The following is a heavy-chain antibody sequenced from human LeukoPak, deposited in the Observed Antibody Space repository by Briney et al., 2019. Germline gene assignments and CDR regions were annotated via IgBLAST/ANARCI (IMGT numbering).Heavy chain of an antibody. Sequence: ASLKVSCKASGYTFTGYYIHWVRQAPGQGLEWMGWISPNSGGTNYAQKFQGRVTMTRDTSISTAYMELSRLRSDDTAVYYCARTYYDISTGYGYWGQGTLVTVSS. CDR1: GYTFTGYY. CDR3: ARTYYDISTGYGY. J-gene: IGHJ4*02. V-gene: IGHV1-2*02. D-gene: IGHD3-9*01. CDR2: ISPNSGGT.